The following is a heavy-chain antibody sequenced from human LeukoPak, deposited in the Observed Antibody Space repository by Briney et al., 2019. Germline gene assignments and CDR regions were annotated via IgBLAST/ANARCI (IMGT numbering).Heavy chain of an antibody. V-gene: IGHV4-31*03. CDR2: IYYSGST. D-gene: IGHD3-10*01. J-gene: IGHJ4*02. CDR3: ARFYYSGSGSYPPYFDY. CDR1: GGSISSGNYY. Sequence: SETLSLTCTVSGGSISSGNYYWSWIRQLPGKGLEWIGYIYYSGSTYYNPSLKSGVTISLDTSKNQFSLRLRSVTAADTAVYYCARFYYSGSGSYPPYFDYWGQGTLVTVSS.